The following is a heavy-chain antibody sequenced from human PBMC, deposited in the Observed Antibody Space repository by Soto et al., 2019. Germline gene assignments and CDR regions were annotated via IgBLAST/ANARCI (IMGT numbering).Heavy chain of an antibody. V-gene: IGHV4-30-2*01. CDR3: ARERGGYGLFDS. J-gene: IGHJ4*02. Sequence: ASETLSLTCTVSSGSISNAAYSWSWIRQPPGNGLEWIGYIYPSGMPFYNPSLRSRVTISIDRSNDQFSLNLKSVTAADTAVYYCARERGGYGLFDSWGQGTMVTVYS. CDR1: SGSISNAAYS. CDR2: IYPSGMP. D-gene: IGHD5-18*01.